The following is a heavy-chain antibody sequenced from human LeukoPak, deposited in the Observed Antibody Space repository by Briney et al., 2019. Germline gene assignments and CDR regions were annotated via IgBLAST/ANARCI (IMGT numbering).Heavy chain of an antibody. V-gene: IGHV1-69*05. CDR1: GGTFSSYA. D-gene: IGHD1-7*01. CDR2: IIPIFGTA. J-gene: IGHJ6*03. Sequence: SVKVSCKASGGTFSSYAISWVRQAPGQGLEWIGGIIPIFGTANYAQKFQGRVTITTDESTSTAYMELSSLRSEDTAVYYCARGTGTTNLYYYYMDVWGKGTRSPSP. CDR3: ARGTGTTNLYYYYMDV.